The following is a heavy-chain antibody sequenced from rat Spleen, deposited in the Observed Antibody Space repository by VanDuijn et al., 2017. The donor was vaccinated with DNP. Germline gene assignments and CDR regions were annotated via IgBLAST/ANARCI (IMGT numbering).Heavy chain of an antibody. V-gene: IGHV5-22*01. J-gene: IGHJ4*01. Sequence: EVQLVESGGGLVQPGRSMKLSCAASGFNFNDYWMGWVRQAPKQGQEGVASISYEGSSTYYGDSVKGRFTISRDNAKSTLYLQMNSLRSEDTATYYCARHMDAWGQGASVTVSS. CDR2: ISYEGSST. CDR3: ARHMDA. CDR1: GFNFNDYW.